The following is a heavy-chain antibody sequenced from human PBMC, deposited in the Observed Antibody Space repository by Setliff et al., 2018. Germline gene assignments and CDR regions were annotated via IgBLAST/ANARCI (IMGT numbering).Heavy chain of an antibody. Sequence: GGSLRLSCAASGFTFSDYYMSWIRQAPGKGLEWVSYISSRSSSYTNYADSVKGRFTISRDNAKNSLYLQMNSLRAEDTALYYCARVPRIIIMVGVISHYYYMDVWGKGTTVTVSS. V-gene: IGHV3-11*05. CDR1: GFTFSDYY. CDR2: ISSRSSSYT. D-gene: IGHD3-3*02. J-gene: IGHJ6*03. CDR3: ARVPRIIIMVGVISHYYYMDV.